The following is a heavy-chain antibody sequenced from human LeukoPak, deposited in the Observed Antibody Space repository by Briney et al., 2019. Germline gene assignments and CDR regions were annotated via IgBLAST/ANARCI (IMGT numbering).Heavy chain of an antibody. CDR2: IYRDGST. D-gene: IGHD2-2*01. V-gene: IGHV3-53*01. J-gene: IGHJ5*02. CDR3: ARSRSDWFDP. Sequence: GGPVRLSCAASGFTVSSNYMSWVRQAPGKGLEWVSVIYRDGSTSYPDSVKCRFTISRENTKNTLYHQMNSLRAEDTAVYYCARSRSDWFDPWGQGTLVTV. CDR1: GFTVSSNY.